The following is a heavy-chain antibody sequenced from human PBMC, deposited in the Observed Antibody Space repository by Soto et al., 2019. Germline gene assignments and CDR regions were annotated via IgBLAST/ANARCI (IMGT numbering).Heavy chain of an antibody. J-gene: IGHJ4*02. CDR3: AGWGGHDYNY. Sequence: EVQLVQSGGGLVQPGGSLRLSCVGLGFTFTVFYMNWVRQAPGKGLEWVANIRPDGREKNNVESVKGRFTTSRDNAKNSLFLQMNSLRADDTAVYYCAGWGGHDYNYWGQGILVTVSS. CDR1: GFTFTVFY. V-gene: IGHV3-7*03. D-gene: IGHD4-4*01. CDR2: IRPDGREK.